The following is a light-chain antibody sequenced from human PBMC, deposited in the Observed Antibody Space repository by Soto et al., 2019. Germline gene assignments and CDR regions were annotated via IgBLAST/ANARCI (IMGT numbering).Light chain of an antibody. Sequence: QSALTQPASVSGSPGQSITISCTGTSSDVGGYNYVSWFQQHPGKAPKLMIFDVSNRPSGVSNRFSGSKSGNTASLTISGFQAEDEADYYCSSYTSSHTVVFGGGTKVTVL. CDR1: SSDVGGYNY. V-gene: IGLV2-14*01. CDR2: DVS. J-gene: IGLJ2*01. CDR3: SSYTSSHTVV.